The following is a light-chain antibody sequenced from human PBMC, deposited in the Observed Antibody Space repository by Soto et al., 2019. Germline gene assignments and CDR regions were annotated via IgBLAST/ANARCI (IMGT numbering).Light chain of an antibody. V-gene: IGKV3-20*01. Sequence: EIVLTQSPGTLSLSPGERATLSCRASQSVSSRFLAWYQQKPGQAPRLLMYGASNRATGIPARFSGSGSGTEFTLTISSLQSEDVATYYCQQYDSWPFTFGQGTKLEI. CDR2: GAS. CDR3: QQYDSWPFT. CDR1: QSVSSRF. J-gene: IGKJ2*01.